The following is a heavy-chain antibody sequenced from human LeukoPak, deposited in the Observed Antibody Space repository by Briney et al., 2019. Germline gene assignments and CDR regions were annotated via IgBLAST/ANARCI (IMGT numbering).Heavy chain of an antibody. CDR1: GYSISSGYC. CDR2: FYHSGST. Sequence: SETLSLTCTVSGYSISSGYCWGWIRQPPGKGLEWVGSFYHSGSTYYNPSLKSRLTIPLDTSKNQFSLNLSSVTAADSAVYYCARGVRPREHYYDSSGSYGGGHFDYWGQGTLVTVSS. J-gene: IGHJ4*02. D-gene: IGHD3-22*01. CDR3: ARGVRPREHYYDSSGSYGGGHFDY. V-gene: IGHV4-38-2*02.